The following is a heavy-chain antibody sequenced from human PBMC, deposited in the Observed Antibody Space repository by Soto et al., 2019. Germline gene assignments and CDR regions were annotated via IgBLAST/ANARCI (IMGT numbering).Heavy chain of an antibody. CDR3: ATWTTAGIGAFEV. V-gene: IGHV4-61*03. CDR2: IYYTGKT. J-gene: IGHJ3*01. Sequence: SETLSLTCAVSGETVRSASFYWSWVRQPPGKGLEWIGYIYYTGKTYYNPSLKGRVTISLGTSKNHFNLTLSSVTAADTAVYYCATWTTAGIGAFEVWAHGTPVTVSS. CDR1: GETVRSASFY. D-gene: IGHD6-13*01.